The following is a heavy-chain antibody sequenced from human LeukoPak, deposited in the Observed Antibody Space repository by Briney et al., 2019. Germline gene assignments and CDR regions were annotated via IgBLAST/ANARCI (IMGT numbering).Heavy chain of an antibody. V-gene: IGHV3-21*01. J-gene: IGHJ4*02. CDR1: GFTFSSYS. CDR3: ARDLRGYSSSWFVPITYYLDY. Sequence: GGSLRLSCAASGFTFSSYSMNWVRQAPGKGLEWVSSISSSSCYIYYADSVKGRFTISRDNAKNSLYLQMNSLRAEDTAVYYCARDLRGYSSSWFVPITYYLDYWGQGTLVTVSS. CDR2: ISSSSCYI. D-gene: IGHD6-13*01.